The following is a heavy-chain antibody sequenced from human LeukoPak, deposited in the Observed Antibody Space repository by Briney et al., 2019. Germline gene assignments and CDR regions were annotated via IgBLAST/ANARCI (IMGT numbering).Heavy chain of an antibody. CDR3: ARVPRMAAMVPTLYY. CDR1: GYTFTVYY. D-gene: IGHD5-18*01. CDR2: INPKSGGT. Sequence: ASVTVSFTGSGYTFTVYYMHWVGQAPGQGREWMGWINPKSGGTNYKQKFQGRVTITRETSISTAYIELSRLTSDDPAVYYCARVPRMAAMVPTLYYCGQGTLVTVSS. J-gene: IGHJ4*02. V-gene: IGHV1-2*02.